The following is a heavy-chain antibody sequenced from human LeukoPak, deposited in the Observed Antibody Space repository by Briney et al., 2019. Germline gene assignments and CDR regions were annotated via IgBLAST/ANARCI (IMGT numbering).Heavy chain of an antibody. J-gene: IGHJ4*02. CDR2: ISWDGGST. Sequence: PGGSLRLSCAASGFTFDDYAMHWVRQAPGKGLEWVSLISWDGGSTYYADSVKGRFTISRDNSKNSLYLQMNSLRAEDTALYYCAKDMYSSNSHYFDYWGQGTLVTVSS. CDR3: AKDMYSSNSHYFDY. D-gene: IGHD6-13*01. CDR1: GFTFDDYA. V-gene: IGHV3-43D*03.